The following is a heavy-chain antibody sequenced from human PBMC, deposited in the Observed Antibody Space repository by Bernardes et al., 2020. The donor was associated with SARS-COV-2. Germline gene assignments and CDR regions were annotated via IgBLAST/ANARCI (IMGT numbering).Heavy chain of an antibody. CDR2: ISDDGSNK. V-gene: IGHV3-30*18. D-gene: IGHD2-2*02. CDR3: AKEYCSSTSCYMGSYYFYYGMDV. CDR1: GFSFSDYG. Sequence: GGSLRLSCAASGFSFSDYGMHWVRQAPGKGLEWAAAISDDGSNKFYADSGKGRFTISRDNSKNTLYLELYSLRAEDTAVYYCAKEYCSSTSCYMGSYYFYYGMDVWGQGTPVTVSS. J-gene: IGHJ6*02.